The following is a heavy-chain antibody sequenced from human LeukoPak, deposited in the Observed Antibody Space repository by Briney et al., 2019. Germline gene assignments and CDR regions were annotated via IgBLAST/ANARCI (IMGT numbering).Heavy chain of an antibody. CDR3: ASGYCSGGSCYWGYYYYYYMDV. CDR1: GGSISSGSYY. CDR2: IYTSGST. D-gene: IGHD2-15*01. J-gene: IGHJ6*03. Sequence: SETLSLTCTVSGGSISSGSYYWSWIRQPAGKGLEWIGRIYTSGSTNYNPSLKSRVTISVDTSKNQFSLKLSSVTAADTAVYYCASGYCSGGSCYWGYYYYYYMDVWGKGTTVIVSS. V-gene: IGHV4-61*02.